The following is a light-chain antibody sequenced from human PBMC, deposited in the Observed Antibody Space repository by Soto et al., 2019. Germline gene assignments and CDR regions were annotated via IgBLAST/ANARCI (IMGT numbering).Light chain of an antibody. CDR1: QSISSG. CDR2: KAS. CDR3: QQYYSYPLT. V-gene: IGKV1-5*03. J-gene: IGKJ4*01. Sequence: DIQRTQSHSTMSASVGDRVFSTCRASQSISSGLAWYQQKPGKAPNLLIYKASSLESGVPSRFSGSGSGTESNLTIISLQADDFATYCCQQYYSYPLTFGGGTKMEIK.